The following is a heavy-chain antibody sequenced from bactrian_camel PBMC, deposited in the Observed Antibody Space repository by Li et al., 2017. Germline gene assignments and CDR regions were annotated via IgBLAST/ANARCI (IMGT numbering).Heavy chain of an antibody. D-gene: IGHD7*01. J-gene: IGHJ4*01. Sequence: LVESGGGSVQVGGSLRLPCTGSGYCMGWFRQSPGKEREMIASFYSAARSTMYADSVKGRFTISQDNTKSTVYLEMNSLIPEDTAVYYCNTEELKSGVWCRGAKYWGQGTQVTVS. CDR3: NTEELKSGVWCRGAKY. CDR2: FYSAARST. CDR1: GYC. V-gene: IGHV3S53*01.